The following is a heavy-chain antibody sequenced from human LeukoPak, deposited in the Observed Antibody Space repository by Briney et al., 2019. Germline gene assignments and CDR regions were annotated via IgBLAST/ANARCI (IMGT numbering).Heavy chain of an antibody. D-gene: IGHD2-15*01. CDR2: FSGGGDS. Sequence: GGSLRLSCAASGLISGIYAMSWVRQAPGKGLEWVSAFSGGGDSFYADSVRGRFSISADRSRNILYLQMNSLRVEDTAVYYCGKEVERHFDLRYWGQGTPVTVSS. CDR1: GLISGIYA. CDR3: GKEVERHFDLRY. J-gene: IGHJ4*02. V-gene: IGHV3-23*01.